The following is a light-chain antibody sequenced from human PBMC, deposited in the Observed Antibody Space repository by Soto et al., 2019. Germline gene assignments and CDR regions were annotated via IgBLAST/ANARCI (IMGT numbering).Light chain of an antibody. CDR1: SPNIGSNT. V-gene: IGLV1-44*01. CDR3: ASWDDSLHGPV. Sequence: QSALTQPPSASGTVGQRVTISCSGTSPNIGSNTVSWFQQLPRAAPKLLVYSNNQRPSGVPDRFSGSKSGTSGSLAISGLHSEDEADYYCASWDDSLHGPVFGGGTKLTVL. CDR2: SNN. J-gene: IGLJ2*01.